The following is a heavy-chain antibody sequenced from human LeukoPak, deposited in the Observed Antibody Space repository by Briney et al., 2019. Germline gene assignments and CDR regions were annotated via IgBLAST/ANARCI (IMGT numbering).Heavy chain of an antibody. CDR1: GFTFSSYA. CDR2: INDSGSTK. CDR3: AKDREGLSSGDDLEYFDY. J-gene: IGHJ4*02. Sequence: GGSLRLSCAASGFTFSSYAMSWVRQAPGKGLEWVSNINDSGSTKYYADSVKGRFTISRDNSKNTLFLQMNSLRAEDTAVYYCAKDREGLSSGDDLEYFDYWGQGTLVTVSS. D-gene: IGHD5-12*01. V-gene: IGHV3-23*01.